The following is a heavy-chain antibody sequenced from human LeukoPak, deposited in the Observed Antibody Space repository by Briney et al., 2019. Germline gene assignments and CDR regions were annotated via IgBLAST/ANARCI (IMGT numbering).Heavy chain of an antibody. CDR1: GGSISSNSYY. CDR2: IYYSGDT. J-gene: IGHJ6*02. V-gene: IGHV4-39*01. Sequence: PSETLSLTCTVSGGSISSNSYYWGWIRQPPGKGLEWIGNIYYSGDTYYNPALKSRVTISVDTSKNQFSLKLRSVTAADTAIYYCARQWGSGWYGEKYYYYGMDVWGQGTTVTVSS. D-gene: IGHD6-19*01. CDR3: ARQWGSGWYGEKYYYYGMDV.